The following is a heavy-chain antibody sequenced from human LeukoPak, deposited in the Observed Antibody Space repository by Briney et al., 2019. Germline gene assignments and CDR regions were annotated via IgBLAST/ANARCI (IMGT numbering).Heavy chain of an antibody. J-gene: IGHJ4*02. Sequence: SETLSLTCTVSGGSISSYYWSWIRQPPGKGLEWIGEINHSGSTNYNPSLKSRVTISVDTSKNQFSLKLSSVTAADTAVYYCARHFRPFVGATPFDYWGQGTLVTVSS. CDR3: ARHFRPFVGATPFDY. V-gene: IGHV4-34*01. CDR2: INHSGST. CDR1: GGSISSYY. D-gene: IGHD1-26*01.